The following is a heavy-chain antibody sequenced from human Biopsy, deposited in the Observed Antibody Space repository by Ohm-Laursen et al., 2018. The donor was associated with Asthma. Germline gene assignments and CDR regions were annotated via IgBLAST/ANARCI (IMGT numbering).Heavy chain of an antibody. D-gene: IGHD6-19*01. CDR3: ARCQVGYSSGWSLLLKKIYYSGMDV. V-gene: IGHV1-69*13. J-gene: IGHJ6*02. CDR1: GGTFSNFA. CDR2: IMTVFGTT. Sequence: ASVKVSCKTPGGTFSNFAISWVRQAPGQGLEWLGGIMTVFGTTNYAQRFQGRVTITADESTSTAYMEVTSLRSEDTAIYYCARCQVGYSSGWSLLLKKIYYSGMDVWGQGTAVTVSS.